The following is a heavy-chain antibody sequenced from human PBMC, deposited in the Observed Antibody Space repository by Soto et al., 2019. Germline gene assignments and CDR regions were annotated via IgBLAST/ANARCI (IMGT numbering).Heavy chain of an antibody. V-gene: IGHV4-30-2*01. Sequence: SETLSLTCAVSGGSISSGGYSWSWIRQPPGKGLEWIGYIYHSGSTYYNPSLKSRVTISVDRSKNQFSLKLSSVTAADTAVYYCVRVGGHYGMDVWGQGTTVTVSS. CDR3: VRVGGHYGMDV. D-gene: IGHD3-10*01. J-gene: IGHJ6*02. CDR1: GGSISSGGYS. CDR2: IYHSGST.